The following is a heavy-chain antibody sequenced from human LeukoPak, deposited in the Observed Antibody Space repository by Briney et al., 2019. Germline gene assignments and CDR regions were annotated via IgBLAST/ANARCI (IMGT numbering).Heavy chain of an antibody. Sequence: ASVKVSCKASGYTFTSYYMHRVRQAPGQGLEWMGIINPSGGSTSYAQKFQGRVTMTRDTSTSTVYMELSSLRSEDTAVYYCARVREPKYSSLYYFDYWGQGTLVTVSS. CDR2: INPSGGST. D-gene: IGHD6-6*01. V-gene: IGHV1-46*01. CDR1: GYTFTSYY. J-gene: IGHJ4*02. CDR3: ARVREPKYSSLYYFDY.